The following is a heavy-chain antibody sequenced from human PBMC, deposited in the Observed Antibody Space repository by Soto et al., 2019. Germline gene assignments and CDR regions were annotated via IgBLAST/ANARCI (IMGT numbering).Heavy chain of an antibody. CDR1: GGTFSSYT. V-gene: IGHV1-69*08. Sequence: QVQLVQSGAEVKKPGSSVKVSCKASGGTFSSYTISWVRQAPGQGLEWMGRIIPILGIANYAQKFQGRVTITAAKSTSTAYMELSSLRSEDTAVYYCARDLKTNALDAFDIWGQGTMVTVSS. CDR2: IIPILGIA. CDR3: ARDLKTNALDAFDI. D-gene: IGHD2-8*01. J-gene: IGHJ3*02.